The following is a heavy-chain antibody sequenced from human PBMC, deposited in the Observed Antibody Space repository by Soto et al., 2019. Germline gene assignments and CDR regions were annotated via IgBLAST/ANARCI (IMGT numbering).Heavy chain of an antibody. Sequence: ASVKVSCKASGYTFTSYGISWVRQAPGQGLEWMGWISAYNGNTNYAQKLQGRVTMTTDTSTSTAYMELRSLRSDDTAVYYCARDRSSWSRASAFDIWGQGTMVTVSS. CDR3: ARDRSSWSRASAFDI. J-gene: IGHJ3*02. V-gene: IGHV1-18*01. CDR2: ISAYNGNT. D-gene: IGHD6-13*01. CDR1: GYTFTSYG.